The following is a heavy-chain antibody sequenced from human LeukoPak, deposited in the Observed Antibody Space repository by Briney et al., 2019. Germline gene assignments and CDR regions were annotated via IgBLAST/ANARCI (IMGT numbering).Heavy chain of an antibody. CDR3: AKGSAYYYDSSGYFGGYFDY. V-gene: IGHV3-23*01. D-gene: IGHD3-22*01. CDR1: GFTFSSYA. J-gene: IGHJ4*02. Sequence: GGSLRLSCAASGFTFSSYAMSWLREPPGKGLEWVSAISGSGGSTYYADSLKGRFTISRDNSKNTLYLQMNSLRAEDTAVYYCAKGSAYYYDSSGYFGGYFDYWGQGTLVTVSS. CDR2: ISGSGGST.